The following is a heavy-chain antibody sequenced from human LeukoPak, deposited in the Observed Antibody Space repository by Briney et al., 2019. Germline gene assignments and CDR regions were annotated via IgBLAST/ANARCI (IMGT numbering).Heavy chain of an antibody. CDR1: GDSISSASSY. CDR3: ASTHAGRYYTPFDS. J-gene: IGHJ4*02. D-gene: IGHD1-26*01. Sequence: PSETLSLTCTVSGDSISSASSYWAWVRQPPGKGLEWIGTVYYTGRTYNNPSLKSRISISIDTSSNQFSLKVASVSAADTAVYYCASTHAGRYYTPFDSWGQGTLVTVSS. V-gene: IGHV4-39*01. CDR2: VYYTGRT.